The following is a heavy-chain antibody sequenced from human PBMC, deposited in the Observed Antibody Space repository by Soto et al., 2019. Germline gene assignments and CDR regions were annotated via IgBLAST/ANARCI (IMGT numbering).Heavy chain of an antibody. D-gene: IGHD5-12*01. CDR1: GFTFSDYA. V-gene: IGHV3-23*01. CDR3: ANESGLSTNLFYAYGMVF. Sequence: EVQLLESGGGLVQPGGSLRLSCAASGFTFSDYAVNWVRQAPGKGLEWVSIITGSGRSTFYADSVKGRFTISRDNSRNTRYLQMISLRAEDTAVYYCANESGLSTNLFYAYGMVFRVQGTTVTVSS. J-gene: IGHJ6*02. CDR2: ITGSGRST.